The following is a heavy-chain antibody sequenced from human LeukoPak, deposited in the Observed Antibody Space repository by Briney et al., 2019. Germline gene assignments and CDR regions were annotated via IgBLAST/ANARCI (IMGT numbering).Heavy chain of an antibody. Sequence: SETLSLTCTVSGGSISSSSYYWGWIRQPPGKGLEWIRYIYYSGSTNYNPSLKSRVTIPVETSKNQFSLKLSSVTAADTAVYYCARVPGYMIEDYFDYWGQGPLVTVSS. D-gene: IGHD3-22*01. CDR2: IYYSGST. J-gene: IGHJ4*02. CDR1: GGSISSSSYY. CDR3: ARVPGYMIEDYFDY. V-gene: IGHV4-61*05.